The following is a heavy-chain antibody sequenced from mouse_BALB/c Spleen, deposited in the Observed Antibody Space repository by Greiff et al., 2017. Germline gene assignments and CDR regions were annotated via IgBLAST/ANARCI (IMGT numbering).Heavy chain of an antibody. CDR3: ARPHYGSSFYYAMDY. V-gene: IGHV5-12-1*01. CDR1: GFAFSSYD. CDR2: ISSGGGST. D-gene: IGHD1-1*01. Sequence: EVQGVESGGGLVKPGGSLKLSCAASGFAFSSYDMSWVRQTPEKRLEWVAYISSGGGSTYYPDTVKGRFTISRDNAKNTLYLQMSSLKSEDTAMYYCARPHYGSSFYYAMDYWGQGTSVTVSS. J-gene: IGHJ4*01.